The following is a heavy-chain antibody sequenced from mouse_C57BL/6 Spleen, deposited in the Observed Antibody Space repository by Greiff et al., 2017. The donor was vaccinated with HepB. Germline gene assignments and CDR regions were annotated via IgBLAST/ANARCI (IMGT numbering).Heavy chain of an antibody. D-gene: IGHD1-1*01. CDR2: IDPETGGT. Sequence: VQLQQSGAELVRPGASVTLSCKASGYTFTDYEMHWVKQTPVHGLEWIGAIDPETGGTAYNQKFKGKAILTADKSSSTAYMELRSLTSEDSAVYYWTRLPPWYGSSYDYWGQGTTLTVSS. J-gene: IGHJ2*01. CDR3: TRLPPWYGSSYDY. CDR1: GYTFTDYE. V-gene: IGHV1-15*01.